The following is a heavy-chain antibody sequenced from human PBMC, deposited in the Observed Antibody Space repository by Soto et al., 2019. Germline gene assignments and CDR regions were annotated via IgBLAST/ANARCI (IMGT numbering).Heavy chain of an antibody. J-gene: IGHJ6*02. D-gene: IGHD2-15*01. CDR1: GGSISSYY. V-gene: IGHV4-59*01. CDR2: IYYSGST. Sequence: PSETLSLTCTVSGGSISSYYWSWIRQPPGKGLEWIGYIYYSGSTNYNPSLKSRVTISVDTSKNQFSLKLSSVTAADTAVYYCARDLAGGYCSGGSCHYYYGMDVWGQGTTVTVS. CDR3: ARDLAGGYCSGGSCHYYYGMDV.